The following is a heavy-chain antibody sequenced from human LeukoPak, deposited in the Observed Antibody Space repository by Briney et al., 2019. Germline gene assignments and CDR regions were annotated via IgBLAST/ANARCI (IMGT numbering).Heavy chain of an antibody. J-gene: IGHJ1*01. CDR2: INHSGSG. CDR3: ARGEDGDYYFQH. D-gene: IGHD4-17*01. Sequence: SETLSLTCAVYGGSFSGYYWSWIRQPPGKGLEWIGEINHSGSGNYNPSLKSRVTISVDTSKNQFSLKLSSVTDADTAVYYCARGEDGDYYFQHWGQGTLVTVSS. V-gene: IGHV4-34*01. CDR1: GGSFSGYY.